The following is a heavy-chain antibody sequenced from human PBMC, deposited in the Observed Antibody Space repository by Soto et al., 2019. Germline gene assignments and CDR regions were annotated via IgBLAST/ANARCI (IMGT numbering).Heavy chain of an antibody. CDR1: GFTFSTHA. CDR2: VSFDGSNK. J-gene: IGHJ4*02. D-gene: IGHD1-20*01. Sequence: QVQLVESGGGVVQPGRSLRLSCAASGFTFSTHAMHWVRQAPGKGLECVAIVSFDGSNKYYADSVKGRFTISRDNSKNPLSLQMSGLTPEDTAVYYCARDQTGITTTGGGRIDHWGQGTLVTVSS. CDR3: ARDQTGITTTGGGRIDH. V-gene: IGHV3-30-3*01.